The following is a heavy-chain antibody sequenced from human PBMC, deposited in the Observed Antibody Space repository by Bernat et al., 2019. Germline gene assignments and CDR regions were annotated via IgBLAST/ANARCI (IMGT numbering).Heavy chain of an antibody. CDR3: TRLPYSSSWYPDGSSDYPNWFDP. V-gene: IGHV3-73*02. D-gene: IGHD6-13*01. J-gene: IGHJ5*02. CDR1: GFTFSGSA. Sequence: EVQLVESGGGLVQPGGSLKLSCAASGFTFSGSAMHWVRQASGKGLEWVGRIRSKANSYATAYAASVKGRFTISRDDSKNTAYLQMNSLKTEDTAVYYCTRLPYSSSWYPDGSSDYPNWFDPWGQGTLVTVSS. CDR2: IRSKANSYAT.